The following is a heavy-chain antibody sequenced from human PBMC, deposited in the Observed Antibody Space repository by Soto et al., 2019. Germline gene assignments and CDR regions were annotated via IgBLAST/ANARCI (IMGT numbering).Heavy chain of an antibody. D-gene: IGHD3-22*01. V-gene: IGHV4-39*01. J-gene: IGHJ1*01. CDR1: GGSISSSGYY. CDR2: IYYTGTT. Sequence: PSETLSLTCTVSGGSISSSGYYWVWIRHPPGKGLEWVGTIYYTGTTYYNPSLKTRLTISVDTSKNQFSLKLSSVTAADTAVYFCARYYDSSDRPYFHHWGQGMLVTVSS. CDR3: ARYYDSSDRPYFHH.